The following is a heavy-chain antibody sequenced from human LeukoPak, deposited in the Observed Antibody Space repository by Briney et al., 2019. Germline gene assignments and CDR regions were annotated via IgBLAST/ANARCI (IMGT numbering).Heavy chain of an antibody. CDR3: ASRGELRTYNWFDP. Sequence: PSETLSLTCTVSGGSISSYYWSWIRQPPGKGLEWIGYIHYSGSTNYNPSLKSRVTISVDTSKNQFSLKLSSVTAADTAVYYCASRGELRTYNWFDPWGQGTLVTVSS. D-gene: IGHD3-16*01. CDR1: GGSISSYY. V-gene: IGHV4-59*08. J-gene: IGHJ5*02. CDR2: IHYSGST.